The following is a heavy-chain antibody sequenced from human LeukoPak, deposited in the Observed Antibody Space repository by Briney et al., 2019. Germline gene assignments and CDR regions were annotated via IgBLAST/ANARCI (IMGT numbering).Heavy chain of an antibody. J-gene: IGHJ4*02. CDR2: IYYSGST. CDR1: GGSISSYY. Sequence: SETLSLTCTVSGGSISSYYWSWIRQPPGKGLEWIGYIYYSGSTNYNPSLKSRVTISVDTSKNQFSLKLSSVTAADTAVYYCARTRGYCGSTSCYEYFDYWGQGTLVTVSS. CDR3: ARTRGYCGSTSCYEYFDY. D-gene: IGHD2-2*03. V-gene: IGHV4-59*01.